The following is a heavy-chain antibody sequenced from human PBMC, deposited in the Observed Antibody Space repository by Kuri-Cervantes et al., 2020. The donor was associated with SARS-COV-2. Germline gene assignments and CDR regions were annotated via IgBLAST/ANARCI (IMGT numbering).Heavy chain of an antibody. CDR2: ISGSKYNI. J-gene: IGHJ6*02. Sequence: GGSLRLSCGASGFTFSSYTMSWVRQAPGKGLEWVSSISGSKYNIYYADSVKGRFTISRDNAKHSLYLQMTSLRAEDTAVYYCAGLFYNDQIGYSLQTDHHYYYCMDVWGQGTTVTVSS. CDR3: AGLFYNDQIGYSLQTDHHYYYCMDV. V-gene: IGHV3-21*01. CDR1: GFTFSSYT. D-gene: IGHD3-22*01.